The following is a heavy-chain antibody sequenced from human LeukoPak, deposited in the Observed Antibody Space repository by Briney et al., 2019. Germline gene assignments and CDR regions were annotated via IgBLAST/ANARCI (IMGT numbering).Heavy chain of an antibody. D-gene: IGHD3-3*01. CDR3: ARGRGTTIFGVGHFDY. V-gene: IGHV3-53*01. Sequence: GGSLRLSCAVSGFTVSTTYMSWVRQAPGKGLEWVSVIYSGGSTYYADSVKGRFTISRDNSKNTLYLQMNSLRAEDTAVYYCARGRGTTIFGVGHFDYWGQGTLVTVSS. CDR2: IYSGGST. CDR1: GFTVSTTY. J-gene: IGHJ4*02.